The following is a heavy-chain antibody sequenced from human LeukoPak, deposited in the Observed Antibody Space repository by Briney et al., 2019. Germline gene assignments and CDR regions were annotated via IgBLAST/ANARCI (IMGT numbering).Heavy chain of an antibody. CDR1: GFTFSSYS. V-gene: IGHV3-23*01. Sequence: PGGSLRLSCAASGFTFSSYSMNWVRQAPGKGLEWVSAISGSGGSTYYADSVKGRFTISRDNSKNTLYLQMNSLRAEDTAVYYCAKLPVGLIPAPADYWGQGTLVTVSS. CDR2: ISGSGGST. J-gene: IGHJ4*02. D-gene: IGHD2-2*01. CDR3: AKLPVGLIPAPADY.